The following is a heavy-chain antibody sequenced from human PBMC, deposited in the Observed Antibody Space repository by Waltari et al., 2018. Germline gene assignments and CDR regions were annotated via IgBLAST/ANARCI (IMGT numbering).Heavy chain of an antibody. CDR2: VLYHGTNE. V-gene: IGHV3-30*03. CDR1: GFPFNSYT. Sequence: QVQLVESGGDVVQPGRSLRLSCEASGFPFNSYTMHWVRQPPGKGLEWVALVLYHGTNEKYADSVKGRFTVSRDNSKNTLFLQMNNMRPGDTAIYYCARDLGDSFDLWGQGTTVTVSS. D-gene: IGHD3-16*01. J-gene: IGHJ3*01. CDR3: ARDLGDSFDL.